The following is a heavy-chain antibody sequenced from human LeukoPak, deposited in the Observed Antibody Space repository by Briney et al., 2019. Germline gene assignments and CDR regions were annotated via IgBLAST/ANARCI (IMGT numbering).Heavy chain of an antibody. CDR2: IYYSGST. Sequence: TSETLSLTCTVSGGSISSAGYYWSWIRHHPGNCLEWIGYIYYSGSTTYNPSLKSGVTTSVKTSKTHFSLKLSSVTAADTAVYYCAREITMVRGAPSWFDPWGQGTLVTVSS. J-gene: IGHJ5*02. D-gene: IGHD3-10*01. CDR1: GGSISSAGYY. V-gene: IGHV4-31*03. CDR3: AREITMVRGAPSWFDP.